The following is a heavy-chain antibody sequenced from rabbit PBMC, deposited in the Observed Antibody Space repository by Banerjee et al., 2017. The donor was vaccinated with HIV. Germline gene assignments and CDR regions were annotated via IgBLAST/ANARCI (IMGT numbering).Heavy chain of an antibody. V-gene: IGHV1S45*01. D-gene: IGHD6-1*01. CDR1: GFSFSGGYW. CDR3: ARDGYFDVNGYEYKL. CDR2: IGIGSGST. Sequence: QEQLEESGGGLVKPEGSLTLSCTASGFSFSGGYWMCWVRQAPGKGLEWIGCIGIGSGSTYYASWAKGRFTISKTSSTTVTLQMTSLTAADTATYFCARDGYFDVNGYEYKLWGPGTLVTVS. J-gene: IGHJ4*01.